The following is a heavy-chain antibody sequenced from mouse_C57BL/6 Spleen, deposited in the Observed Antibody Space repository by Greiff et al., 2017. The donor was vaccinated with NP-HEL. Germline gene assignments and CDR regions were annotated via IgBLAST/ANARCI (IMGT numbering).Heavy chain of an antibody. Sequence: EVQLQESGPGMVKPSQSLSLTCTVTGYSITSGYDWHWIRHFPGNKLEWMGYISYSGSTNYNPSLKSRISITHDTSKNHFFLKLNSVTTEDTATYYCARVVATRGYFDVWGTGTTVTVSS. D-gene: IGHD1-1*01. V-gene: IGHV3-1*01. CDR3: ARVVATRGYFDV. CDR2: ISYSGST. J-gene: IGHJ1*03. CDR1: GYSITSGYD.